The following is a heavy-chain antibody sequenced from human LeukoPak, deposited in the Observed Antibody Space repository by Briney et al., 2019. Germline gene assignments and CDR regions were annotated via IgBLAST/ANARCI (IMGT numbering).Heavy chain of an antibody. J-gene: IGHJ3*02. CDR3: AGDSGTYYVTGDHDAFDI. Sequence: PSQTLSLTCTVSGDSISSYGYHWSWIRQPPGKGLEWIGYISHSGSTQHNPSLKSRVTISLDTSKNQFSLKMNSVTAADTAVYYCAGDSGTYYVTGDHDAFDIWGQGTMITVSS. D-gene: IGHD1-26*01. V-gene: IGHV4-30-4*08. CDR2: ISHSGST. CDR1: GDSISSYGYH.